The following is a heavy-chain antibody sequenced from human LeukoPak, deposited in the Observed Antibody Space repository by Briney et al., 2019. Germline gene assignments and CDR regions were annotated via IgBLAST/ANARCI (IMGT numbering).Heavy chain of an antibody. CDR1: GSSFTSYW. J-gene: IGHJ4*02. CDR2: IYPGDSDI. CDR3: ARLSCGGDFYPPPFDY. D-gene: IGHD2-21*02. Sequence: GESLKISCKGSGSSFTSYWIGGVRQVPGKGLEWMGIIYPGDSDIRYSPSFQGQVTISADKSISTAYLQCSSLKASDTAMYYRARLSCGGDFYPPPFDYWGQGTLVTVSS. V-gene: IGHV5-51*01.